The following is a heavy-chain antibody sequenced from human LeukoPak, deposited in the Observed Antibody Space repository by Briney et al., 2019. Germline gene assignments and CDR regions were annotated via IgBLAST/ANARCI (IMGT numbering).Heavy chain of an antibody. CDR1: GGTFSSYA. D-gene: IGHD6-13*01. J-gene: IGHJ4*02. Sequence: SVKVSCKASGGTFSSYAISWVRQAPGQGLEWMGGIIPIFGTANYAQKFQGRVTITADESTSTAYMELSSLRSEDTAVYYCARVVVGYSSSWFGPFDYWGQGTLVTVSS. CDR3: ARVVVGYSSSWFGPFDY. CDR2: IIPIFGTA. V-gene: IGHV1-69*13.